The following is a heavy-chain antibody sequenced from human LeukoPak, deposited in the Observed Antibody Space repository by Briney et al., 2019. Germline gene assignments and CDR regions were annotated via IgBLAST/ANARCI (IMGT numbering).Heavy chain of an antibody. V-gene: IGHV3-66*04. Sequence: GGSLRLSCAASGFTVSSNYMSWVRQAPGKGLEWVSVIYTGGSTSYADSVKGRFTISRDNSKNTLYLQMNSLRAEDTAVYYYARHFWSDYSFDYWGQGTLVTVSS. J-gene: IGHJ4*02. CDR3: ARHFWSDYSFDY. CDR2: IYTGGST. CDR1: GFTVSSNY. D-gene: IGHD3-3*01.